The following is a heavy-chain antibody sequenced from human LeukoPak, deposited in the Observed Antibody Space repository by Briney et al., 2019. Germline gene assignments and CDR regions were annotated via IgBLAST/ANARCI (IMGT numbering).Heavy chain of an antibody. CDR1: GGTFSSYA. J-gene: IGHJ4*02. D-gene: IGHD3-22*01. Sequence: GASVKVSCKASGGTFSSYAISWVRQAPGQGLEWMGRIIPIFGTANYAQKFQGRVTTTTDESTSTAYMELSSLRSEDTAVYYCAREGSSGYYLRDYWGQGTLVTVSS. CDR2: IIPIFGTA. CDR3: AREGSSGYYLRDY. V-gene: IGHV1-69*05.